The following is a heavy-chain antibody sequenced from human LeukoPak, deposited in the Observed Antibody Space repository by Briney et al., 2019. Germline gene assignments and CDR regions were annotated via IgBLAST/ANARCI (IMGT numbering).Heavy chain of an antibody. CDR2: ISSSSSYI. CDR3: ASLSGLRFKAEYFQH. J-gene: IGHJ1*01. V-gene: IGHV3-21*01. CDR1: GFTFSSYS. D-gene: IGHD5-12*01. Sequence: GVSLRLSCAASGFTFSSYSMNWVRQAPGKGLEWVSSISSSSSYIYYADSVKGRFTISRDNAKNSLYLQMNSLRAEDTAVYYCASLSGLRFKAEYFQHWGQGTLVTVSS.